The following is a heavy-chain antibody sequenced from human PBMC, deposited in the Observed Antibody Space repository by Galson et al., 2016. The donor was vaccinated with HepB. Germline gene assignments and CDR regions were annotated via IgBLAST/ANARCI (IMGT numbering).Heavy chain of an antibody. CDR3: TRDLHGDGPNPAVHRGDY. CDR1: GFTPNTNN. D-gene: IGHD3-10*01. V-gene: IGHV3-53*01. J-gene: IGHJ4*02. Sequence: SLRLSCAVSGFTPNTNNMTWVRQAPGKGLEWVSVIFGGGSTYYADSVAGRFIISKDDSQNIVYLQMKSLTADDTAVYYCTRDLHGDGPNPAVHRGDYWGQGTLATVSS. CDR2: IFGGGST.